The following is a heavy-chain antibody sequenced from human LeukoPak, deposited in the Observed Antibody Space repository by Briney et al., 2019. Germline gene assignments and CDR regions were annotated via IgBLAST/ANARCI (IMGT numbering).Heavy chain of an antibody. CDR2: MNPNSGNT. V-gene: IGHV1-8*01. CDR1: GYTFTSYD. D-gene: IGHD6-6*01. J-gene: IGHJ4*02. CDR3: AREEFVARPWVDY. Sequence: ASVKVSCKASGYTFTSYDINWVRQATGQGLEWMGWMNPNSGNTGYAQKFQGRVTMTRNTSISTAYMELSSLRSEDTAVYYCAREEFVARPWVDYWGQGTLVTVSP.